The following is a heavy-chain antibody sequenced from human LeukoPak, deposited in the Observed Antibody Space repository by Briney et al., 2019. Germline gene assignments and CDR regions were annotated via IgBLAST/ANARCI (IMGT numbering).Heavy chain of an antibody. Sequence: GGSLRLSCAASGFTFSSYEMNWVRQAPGKGLEWVSYISSSGSTIYYADSVKGRFTISRDSAKNSLYLQMNSLRAEDTAVYYCARVGHSYGYPDYWGQGTLVTVSS. V-gene: IGHV3-48*03. J-gene: IGHJ4*02. D-gene: IGHD5-18*01. CDR1: GFTFSSYE. CDR3: ARVGHSYGYPDY. CDR2: ISSSGSTI.